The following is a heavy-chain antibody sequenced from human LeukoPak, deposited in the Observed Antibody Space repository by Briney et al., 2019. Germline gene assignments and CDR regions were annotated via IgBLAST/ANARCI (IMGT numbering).Heavy chain of an antibody. Sequence: SETLSLTCTVSGGSISSYYWSWNRQPPGKGLEWIGYIYYSGSTNYNPSLKSRVTISVDTSKNQFSLKLSSVTAADTAVYYCARGLYTPLNYWGQGTLVTVSS. CDR3: ARGLYTPLNY. CDR1: GGSISSYY. CDR2: IYYSGST. V-gene: IGHV4-59*01. D-gene: IGHD2-2*02. J-gene: IGHJ4*02.